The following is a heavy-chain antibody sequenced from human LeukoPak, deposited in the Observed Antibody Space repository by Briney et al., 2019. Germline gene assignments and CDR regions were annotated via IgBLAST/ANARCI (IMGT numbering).Heavy chain of an antibody. J-gene: IGHJ3*02. CDR3: TTDSSSWYLTSRPGSHAFDI. CDR2: IKSKTDGGTT. CDR1: GFTFINAW. Sequence: PGGSLRLSCAASGFTFINAWMSWVRQAPGKGLEWVGRIKSKTDGGTTDYAAPVKGRFTISRDDSKNTLYLQMNSLKTEDTAVYYCTTDSSSWYLTSRPGSHAFDIWGQGTMVTVSS. V-gene: IGHV3-15*01. D-gene: IGHD6-13*01.